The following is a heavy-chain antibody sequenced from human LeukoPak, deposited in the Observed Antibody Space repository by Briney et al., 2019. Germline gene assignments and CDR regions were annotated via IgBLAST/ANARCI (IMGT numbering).Heavy chain of an antibody. D-gene: IGHD2-8*01. CDR3: ARDMNNGLLPDY. CDR1: GYTFTNYW. Sequence: GESLKIPCKGSGYTFTNYWNGRVRPMPGKGLEWMGIVYPGDSDTRYSPSFQGQVTISADKSISTAYLQWTSLKASDSAMYFCARDMNNGLLPDYWGQGTLVTVSS. CDR2: VYPGDSDT. V-gene: IGHV5-51*01. J-gene: IGHJ4*02.